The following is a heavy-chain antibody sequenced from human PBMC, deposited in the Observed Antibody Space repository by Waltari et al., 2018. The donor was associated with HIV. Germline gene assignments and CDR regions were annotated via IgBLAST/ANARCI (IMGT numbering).Heavy chain of an antibody. D-gene: IGHD2-2*01. V-gene: IGHV3-21*06. J-gene: IGHJ6*02. CDR3: AKFTSCRGNTCSYGMQV. CDR2: ISSSGDDI. CDR1: GFTFSSYY. Sequence: ESGGGLVKPGGSLRLSCAVSGFTFSSYYMNWVRQAPGKGLEWVSYISSSGDDIYYADSVKGRFTISRDNANNSLFLQMSSLRAEDTAVYYCAKFTSCRGNTCSYGMQVWGQGTTVIVS.